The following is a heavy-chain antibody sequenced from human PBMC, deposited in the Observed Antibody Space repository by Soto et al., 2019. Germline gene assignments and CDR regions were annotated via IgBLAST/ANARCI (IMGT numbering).Heavy chain of an antibody. J-gene: IGHJ4*02. Sequence: QVQLVESGGGVVQPGRSLRLSCAASGFAFSTYGMHWVRQAPGKGLEWVAVTTSDGARINYADSVKGRFTISRDNSRTKLYLQMNSLRIYDTAVYYCARKNPGREWELPDYWGQGTLVTVSS. CDR2: TTSDGARI. V-gene: IGHV3-30*03. CDR1: GFAFSTYG. CDR3: ARKNPGREWELPDY. D-gene: IGHD1-26*01.